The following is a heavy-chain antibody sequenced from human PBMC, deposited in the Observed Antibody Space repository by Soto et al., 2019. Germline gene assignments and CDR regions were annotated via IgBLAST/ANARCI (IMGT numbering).Heavy chain of an antibody. CDR3: ARGPYCSSTSCSGAVLGAFDI. D-gene: IGHD2-2*01. CDR2: ISYDGSNK. V-gene: IGHV3-30-3*01. J-gene: IGHJ3*02. Sequence: QVQLVESGGGVVQPGRSLRLSCAASGFPFSSCAMYWVRQAPGKGLEWVAVISYDGSNKYYADSVKGRFTISRDNSKNTLDLQMNSLGTEDTAVYYCARGPYCSSTSCSGAVLGAFDIWGQGTMVTVSS. CDR1: GFPFSSCA.